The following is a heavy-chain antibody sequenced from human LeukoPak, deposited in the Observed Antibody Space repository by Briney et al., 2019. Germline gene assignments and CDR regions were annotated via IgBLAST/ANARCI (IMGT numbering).Heavy chain of an antibody. Sequence: GGSLRLSCAASGFTFSNHWMHWVRQAPGKGLVWVSRISGDGSSTRYADSVKGRFTISRDNAKNTLFLQMNSLRAEDTAVYYCASISGYWGQGTLVTVSS. J-gene: IGHJ4*02. CDR2: ISGDGSST. CDR1: GFTFSNHW. V-gene: IGHV3-74*01. D-gene: IGHD3-10*01. CDR3: ASISGY.